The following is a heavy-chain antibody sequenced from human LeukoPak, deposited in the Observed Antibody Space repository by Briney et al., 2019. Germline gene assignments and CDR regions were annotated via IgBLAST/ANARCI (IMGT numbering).Heavy chain of an antibody. J-gene: IGHJ6*02. CDR1: GGPISRYY. V-gene: IGHV4-59*01. CDR3: VRDITYYGMDV. Sequence: SETLSLTCTVSGGPISRYYWSWIRQPPGKGLEWIGYNYYSGSTNYNPSLKSRVTLSVDTSKDQFSLKLSSVTAADTAVYYCVRDITYYGMDVWGQGTTVTVSS. CDR2: NYYSGST. D-gene: IGHD3-10*01.